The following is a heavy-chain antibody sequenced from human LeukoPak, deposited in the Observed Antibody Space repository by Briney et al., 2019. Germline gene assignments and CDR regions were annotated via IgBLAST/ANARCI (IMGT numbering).Heavy chain of an antibody. CDR2: IYHSGST. CDR1: GGSISSSNW. D-gene: IGHD6-13*01. J-gene: IGHJ4*02. Sequence: SGTLSLTCAVSGGSISSSNWWSWVRQPPGKGLEWIGEIYHSGSTNYNPSLKSRVTISVDKSKNQFSLKLSSVTAAGTAVYYCASRQYSSSWSRPGRWGYWGQGTLVTVSS. V-gene: IGHV4-4*02. CDR3: ASRQYSSSWSRPGRWGY.